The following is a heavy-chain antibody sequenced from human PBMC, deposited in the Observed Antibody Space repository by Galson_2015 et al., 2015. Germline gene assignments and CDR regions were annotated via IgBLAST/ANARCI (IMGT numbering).Heavy chain of an antibody. CDR3: ARDVSGWYNGLYYYYMDV. Sequence: SLRLSCAASGFTFSSYSMNWVRQAPGKGLEWVSSISSSSSYIYYADSVKGRFTISRDNAKNSLYLQMNSLRAEDTAVYYCARDVSGWYNGLYYYYMDVWGKGTTVTVSS. J-gene: IGHJ6*03. CDR2: ISSSSSYI. CDR1: GFTFSSYS. D-gene: IGHD6-19*01. V-gene: IGHV3-21*01.